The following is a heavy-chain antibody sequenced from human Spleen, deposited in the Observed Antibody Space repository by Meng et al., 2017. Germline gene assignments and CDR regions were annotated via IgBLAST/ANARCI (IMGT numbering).Heavy chain of an antibody. CDR1: GYTFTSYG. CDR2: ISGYNGDT. CDR3: ANSMYYYGSGTYFDY. V-gene: IGHV1-18*01. J-gene: IGHJ4*02. Sequence: ASVKVSCKASGYTFTSYGVSWVRQAPGQGFEWLGWISGYNGDTKYAQRFQGRVIMTTDTSTSTAYMELKSLRSDDTAVYYCANSMYYYGSGTYFDYWGQGTLVTVAS. D-gene: IGHD3-10*01.